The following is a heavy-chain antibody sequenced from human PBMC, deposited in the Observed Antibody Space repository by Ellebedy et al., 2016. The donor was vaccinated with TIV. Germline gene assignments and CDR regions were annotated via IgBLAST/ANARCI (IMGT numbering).Heavy chain of an antibody. CDR2: IYPGESDT. V-gene: IGHV5-51*01. CDR1: EYFFTTYW. D-gene: IGHD6-6*01. Sequence: GESLKISXTGSEYFFTTYWIGWVRQMPGKGLEWMGIIYPGESDTRYSPSFQGQVTISADKSISTAYLQWSSLKASDTAMYYCARQIAARPLYYFDYWGQGTLVTVSS. CDR3: ARQIAARPLYYFDY. J-gene: IGHJ4*02.